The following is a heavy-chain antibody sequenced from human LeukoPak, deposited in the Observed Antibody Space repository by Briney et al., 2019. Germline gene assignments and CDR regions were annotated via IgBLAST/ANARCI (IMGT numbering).Heavy chain of an antibody. V-gene: IGHV3-30-3*01. CDR3: ARGQWLISTFDY. Sequence: GGSLRLSCAASGFTFSSYAMHWVRQAPGKGLEWVAVISYDGSNKYYADSVKGRFTISRDNSKNTLYLQMNSLRAEDTAVYYCARGQWLISTFDYWGQGTLVTASS. CDR2: ISYDGSNK. J-gene: IGHJ4*02. D-gene: IGHD6-19*01. CDR1: GFTFSSYA.